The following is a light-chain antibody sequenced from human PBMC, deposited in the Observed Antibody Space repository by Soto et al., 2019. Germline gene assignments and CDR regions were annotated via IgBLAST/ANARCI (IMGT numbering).Light chain of an antibody. J-gene: IGLJ1*01. CDR2: DVS. CDR1: SSDVGGYNY. V-gene: IGLV2-11*01. CDR3: CPYAVSYTSYV. Sequence: QSVLTQPRSVSGSPGQSATISCTGTSSDVGGYNYVSWYQQHPGKAPKLMIYDVSKRPSGVPDRFSGPKSGNTASLTISGLQAEDEADYYCCPYAVSYTSYVFGTGTKVAGL.